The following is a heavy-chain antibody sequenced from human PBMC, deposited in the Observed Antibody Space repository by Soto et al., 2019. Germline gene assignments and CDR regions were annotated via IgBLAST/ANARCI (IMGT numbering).Heavy chain of an antibody. Sequence: GASVKVSCKASGYTFTSIFMHWLRQAPGQRLEWMGLINTANGNTKYSEKLQGRITLTSDTSASTAYMELSSLRSEDTAVYYCARGPSSGSFDIWGQGTMVTVSS. V-gene: IGHV1-3*04. CDR2: INTANGNT. J-gene: IGHJ3*02. D-gene: IGHD3-22*01. CDR3: ARGPSSGSFDI. CDR1: GYTFTSIF.